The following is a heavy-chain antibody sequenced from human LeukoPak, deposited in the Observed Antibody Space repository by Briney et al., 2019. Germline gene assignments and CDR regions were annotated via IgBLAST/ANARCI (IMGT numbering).Heavy chain of an antibody. CDR2: ISAYNGNT. V-gene: IGHV1-18*04. J-gene: IGHJ5*02. Sequence: ASVKVSCKASGYTFSSHYIHWVRQAPGQGLEWMGWISAYNGNTNYAQKLQGRVTMTTDTSTSTAYMELRSLRSDDTAVYYCARGTPLDIVVVPAAQFDPWGQGTLVTVSS. D-gene: IGHD2-2*03. CDR3: ARGTPLDIVVVPAAQFDP. CDR1: GYTFSSHY.